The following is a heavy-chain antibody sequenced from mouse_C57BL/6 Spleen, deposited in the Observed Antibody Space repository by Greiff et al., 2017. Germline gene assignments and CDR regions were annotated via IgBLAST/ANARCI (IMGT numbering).Heavy chain of an antibody. CDR3: ARHHGGIYYDYDDYFDY. V-gene: IGHV1-62-2*01. D-gene: IGHD2-4*01. Sequence: VKLQESGAELVKPGASVKLSCKASGYTFTEYTIHWVTQRSGQGLEWIGWFYPGSGSIKYNEKFKDKATLTADKSSSTVYMELSRLTSEDSAVYFCARHHGGIYYDYDDYFDYWGQGTTLTVSS. J-gene: IGHJ2*01. CDR1: GYTFTEYT. CDR2: FYPGSGSI.